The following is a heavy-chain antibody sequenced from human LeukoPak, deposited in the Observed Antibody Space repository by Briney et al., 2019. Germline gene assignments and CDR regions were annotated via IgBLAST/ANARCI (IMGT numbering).Heavy chain of an antibody. CDR1: GFTLSDHY. CDR3: SWELDVLFGRRLEK. CDR2: SRHKAKRYST. V-gene: IGHV3-72*01. Sequence: HPGGSLRLSCAASGFTLSDHYMDWVRQAPGRGLEGVGRSRHKAKRYSTEYAASVKGRFTISRDDSKNSLYLQLNSLKTEDTAVYFCSWELDVLFGRRLEKWGQGTLVTV. D-gene: IGHD3-10*02. J-gene: IGHJ4*02.